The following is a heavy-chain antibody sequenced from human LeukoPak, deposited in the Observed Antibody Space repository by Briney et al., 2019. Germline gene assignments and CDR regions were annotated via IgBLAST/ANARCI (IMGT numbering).Heavy chain of an antibody. CDR1: GFTFSSYW. J-gene: IGHJ2*01. Sequence: PGGSLRLSCAASGFTFSSYWMSWVRQAPGKGLEWVAFIRYDGSNKYYADPVKGRFTISRDNSKNTLYLQMNSLRAEDTAVYYCAKVHYGDYPGSPSYWYFDLWGRGTLVTVSS. V-gene: IGHV3-30*02. D-gene: IGHD4-17*01. CDR3: AKVHYGDYPGSPSYWYFDL. CDR2: IRYDGSNK.